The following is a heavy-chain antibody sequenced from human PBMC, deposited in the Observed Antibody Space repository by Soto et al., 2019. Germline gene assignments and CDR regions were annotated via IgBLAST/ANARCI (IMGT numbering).Heavy chain of an antibody. D-gene: IGHD3-22*01. CDR3: ARTTYYYDSSGHDY. CDR2: IYYSGST. CDR1: GGSISSGDYY. V-gene: IGHV4-30-4*01. J-gene: IGHJ4*02. Sequence: PSETLSLTCTVSGGSISSGDYYWSWIRQPPGKGLEWIGYIYYSGSTYYNPSLKSRATISVDTSKNQFSLKLSSVTAADTAVYYCARTTYYYDSSGHDYWGQGTLVTVSS.